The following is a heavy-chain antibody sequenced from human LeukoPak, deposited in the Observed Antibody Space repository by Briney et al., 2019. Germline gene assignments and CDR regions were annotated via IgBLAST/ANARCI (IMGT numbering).Heavy chain of an antibody. V-gene: IGHV4-38-2*02. J-gene: IGHJ4*02. CDR3: TREKSYGYIRADS. D-gene: IGHD3-16*01. CDR2: IYHSGST. Sequence: SETLSLTCTVSGYSISSGYYWGWIRQPPGQGLEWIGSIYHSGSTYYNPSLKSRVTISVDTSKNQFSLKLSSVTAADTAVYYCTREKSYGYIRADSWGQGTLVAVSS. CDR1: GYSISSGYY.